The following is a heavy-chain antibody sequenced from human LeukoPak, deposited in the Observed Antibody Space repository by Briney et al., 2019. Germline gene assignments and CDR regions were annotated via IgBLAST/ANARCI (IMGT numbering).Heavy chain of an antibody. Sequence: GGSLRLSCAASGFTFSSYAMSWVRQAPGKGLEWVSAISGSGGSTYYADSVKGRFTISRDNAKNTLYLQMNSLRAEDTAVYYCTTDRSSIAVRPHWGQGTLVTVSS. CDR1: GFTFSSYA. CDR2: ISGSGGST. CDR3: TTDRSSIAVRPH. V-gene: IGHV3-23*01. J-gene: IGHJ4*02. D-gene: IGHD6-6*01.